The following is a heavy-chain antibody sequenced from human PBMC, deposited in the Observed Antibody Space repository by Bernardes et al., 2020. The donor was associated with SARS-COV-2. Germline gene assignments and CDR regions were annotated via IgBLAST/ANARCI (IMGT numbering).Heavy chain of an antibody. CDR1: GYTFSNHA. D-gene: IGHD3-16*01. Sequence: ASVKVSCKASGYTFSNHAVLWVRQAPGQGLEWMGWINTNTGSPAYAQGFTGRFVFSLDTSASTTYLQINTLKAEDTAIYYCARAIWGTNRHYYPNDYWGQGTLVTVSS. J-gene: IGHJ4*02. CDR2: INTNTGSP. CDR3: ARAIWGTNRHYYPNDY. V-gene: IGHV7-4-1*02.